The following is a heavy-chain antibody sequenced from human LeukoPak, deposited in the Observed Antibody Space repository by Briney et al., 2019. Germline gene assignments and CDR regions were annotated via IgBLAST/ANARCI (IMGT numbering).Heavy chain of an antibody. CDR1: GGSISSYY. Sequence: SETLSLTCTVSGGSISSYYWGWIRQPAGKGLEWIGYIYYSGSTNYNPSLKSRVTISVDTSKNQFSLKLSSVTAADTAVYYCARVTGIGYYYYYMDVWGKGTTVTVSS. CDR2: IYYSGST. CDR3: ARVTGIGYYYYYMDV. D-gene: IGHD1-20*01. J-gene: IGHJ6*03. V-gene: IGHV4-59*08.